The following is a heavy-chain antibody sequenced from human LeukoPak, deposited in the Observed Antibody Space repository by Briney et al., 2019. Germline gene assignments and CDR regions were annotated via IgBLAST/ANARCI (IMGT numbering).Heavy chain of an antibody. Sequence: GGSLRLSCAASGFTFSSHWMTWIRQAPGRGLEWVGRIKSKTDGGTTDYAAPVKGRFTISRDDSKNTLYLQMNSLKTEDTAVYYCTTGIVGASWTDYWGQGTLVTVSS. CDR2: IKSKTDGGTT. V-gene: IGHV3-15*01. D-gene: IGHD1-26*01. CDR1: GFTFSSHW. J-gene: IGHJ4*02. CDR3: TTGIVGASWTDY.